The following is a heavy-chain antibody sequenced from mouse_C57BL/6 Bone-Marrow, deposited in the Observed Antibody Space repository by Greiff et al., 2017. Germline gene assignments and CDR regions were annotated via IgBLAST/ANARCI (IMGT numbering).Heavy chain of an antibody. V-gene: IGHV1-81*01. D-gene: IGHD3-2*02. CDR2: INPRSGST. CDR3: ARDSSCRAGFAY. J-gene: IGHJ3*01. CDR1: GYTFTSYG. Sequence: VQLQQSGAGLARPGASVKLSCKASGYTFTSYGISWVKQSTGQGLEWIAAINPRSGSTYYTDKFKGQVTLSADNSNSTPYMELRSLTSEDSADYFCARDSSCRAGFAYGGQGTLVTVSA.